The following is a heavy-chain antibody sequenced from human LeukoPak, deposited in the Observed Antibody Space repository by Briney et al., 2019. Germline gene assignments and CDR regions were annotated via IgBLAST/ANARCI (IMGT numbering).Heavy chain of an antibody. V-gene: IGHV3-49*05. J-gene: IGHJ4*02. Sequence: NPGWSLRLSCTTSGFTFGDSGLSWFRQAPGKGLEWVGFIRSKTYGETIQYAASVKGRFTISRDDSKSIAYLQMNSLRTEDTAVYYGAGPPFYISFWTCWAQETLVTVSP. CDR3: AGPPFYISFWTC. CDR1: GFTFGDSG. D-gene: IGHD3/OR15-3a*01. CDR2: IRSKTYGETI.